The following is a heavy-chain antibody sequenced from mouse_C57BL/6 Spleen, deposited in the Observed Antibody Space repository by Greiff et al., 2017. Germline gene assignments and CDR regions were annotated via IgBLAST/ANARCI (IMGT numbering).Heavy chain of an antibody. J-gene: IGHJ4*01. CDR3: ARDPGEGAMDY. Sequence: DVKLQESGPGLVKPSQSLSLTCSVTGYSITSGYYWNWIRQFPGNKLEWMGYISYDGSNNYNPSLKNRISITRDTSKNQFFLKLNAVTTEDTATYYCARDPGEGAMDYWGQGTSVTVSS. CDR2: ISYDGSN. CDR1: GYSITSGYY. V-gene: IGHV3-6*01.